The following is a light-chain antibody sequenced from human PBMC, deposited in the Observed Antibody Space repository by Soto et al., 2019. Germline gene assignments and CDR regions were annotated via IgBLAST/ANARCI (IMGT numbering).Light chain of an antibody. CDR1: SSNVGSYKL. V-gene: IGLV2-23*01. Sequence: QSALTQPASVSGSPGQSITISCTGTSSNVGSYKLVSWYQQHPGKAPKLMIYEATNRPSGVSNRFSGSKSGNTASLTISGLQAEDEAAYYCCSYASGSTPHVVFGGGTKVTVL. CDR2: EAT. CDR3: CSYASGSTPHVV. J-gene: IGLJ2*01.